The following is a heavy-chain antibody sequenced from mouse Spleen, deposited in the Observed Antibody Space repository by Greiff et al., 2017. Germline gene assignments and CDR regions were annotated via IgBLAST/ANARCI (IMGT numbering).Heavy chain of an antibody. CDR2: ISSGGST. J-gene: IGHJ3*01. Sequence: EVQGVESGGGLVKPGGSLKLSCAASGFTFSSYAMSWVRQTPEKRLEWVASISSGGSTYYPDSVKGRFTISRDNARNILYLQMSSLRSEDTAMYYCARAEGYYGSSPAWFAYWGQGTLVTVSA. CDR1: GFTFSSYA. D-gene: IGHD1-1*01. V-gene: IGHV5-6-5*01. CDR3: ARAEGYYGSSPAWFAY.